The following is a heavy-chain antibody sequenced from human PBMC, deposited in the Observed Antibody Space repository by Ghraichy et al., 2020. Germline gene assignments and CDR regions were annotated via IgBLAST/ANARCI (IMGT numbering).Heavy chain of an antibody. J-gene: IGHJ2*01. V-gene: IGHV3-33*01. D-gene: IGHD1-26*01. Sequence: GGSLRLSCAASGFTFSSYGMHWVRQAPGKGLEWVAVIWYDGSNKYYADSVKGRFTISRDNSKNTLYLQMNSLRAEDTAVYYCARDAGRWELPDYFDLWGRGTLVTVSS. CDR1: GFTFSSYG. CDR3: ARDAGRWELPDYFDL. CDR2: IWYDGSNK.